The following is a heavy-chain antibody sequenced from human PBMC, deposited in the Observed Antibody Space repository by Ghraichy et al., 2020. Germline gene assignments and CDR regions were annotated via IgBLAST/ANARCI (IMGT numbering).Heavy chain of an antibody. J-gene: IGHJ4*02. D-gene: IGHD6-13*01. CDR1: GFTFGDYA. CDR2: IRSKAYGGTT. CDR3: TRALSLGVQQQLVWGGDY. V-gene: IGHV3-49*03. Sequence: GGSLRLSCTASGFTFGDYAMSWFRQAPGKGLEWVGFIRSKAYGGTTEYAASVKGRFTISRDDSKSIAYLQMNSLKTEDTAVYYCTRALSLGVQQQLVWGGDYWGQGTLVTVSS.